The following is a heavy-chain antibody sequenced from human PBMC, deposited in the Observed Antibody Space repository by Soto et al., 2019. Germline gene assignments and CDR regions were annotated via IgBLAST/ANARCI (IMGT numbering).Heavy chain of an antibody. J-gene: IGHJ6*02. Sequence: QVQLVQSGAEVKNPGASVKVSCKASGYTFTRYGIGWARQAPGQGLEWMGWINTYNGNTNYAQIVQGRVTLTTDTSTSTAYVELRSLRSNDTAIYYCAMVDVYVTPSPQDVWGQGTTVIVSS. CDR1: GYTFTRYG. V-gene: IGHV1-18*01. D-gene: IGHD3-16*01. CDR3: AMVDVYVTPSPQDV. CDR2: INTYNGNT.